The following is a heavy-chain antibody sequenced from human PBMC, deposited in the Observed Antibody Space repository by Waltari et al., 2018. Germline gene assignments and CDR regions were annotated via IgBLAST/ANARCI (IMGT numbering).Heavy chain of an antibody. CDR2: IYYSGGT. Sequence: QLQLQESGPGLVKPSETLSLTCTVSGGSISSSSYYWGCFRQPPGKGLECIVSIYYSGGTYYNPALKSRVTLSVDTSKSQFSLKLSSVTAADTAVYYCASVPYSSEGGDAFDIWGQGTMVTVSS. CDR3: ASVPYSSEGGDAFDI. J-gene: IGHJ3*02. CDR1: GGSISSSSYY. V-gene: IGHV4-39*01. D-gene: IGHD6-19*01.